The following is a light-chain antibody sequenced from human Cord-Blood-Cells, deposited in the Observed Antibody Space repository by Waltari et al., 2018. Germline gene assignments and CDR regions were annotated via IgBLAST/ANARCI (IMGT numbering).Light chain of an antibody. CDR1: SSDVGGYNY. Sequence: QYALNQPASVSGSPGQSITISCTGTSSDVGGYNYVSWYQQHPGKAPTLLIYDVSNRPSGVSNRFSGSKSGNTASLTISGLQAEEEADYYCSSYTSSSTYVVGTGTKVTVL. CDR2: DVS. CDR3: SSYTSSSTYV. J-gene: IGLJ1*01. V-gene: IGLV2-14*01.